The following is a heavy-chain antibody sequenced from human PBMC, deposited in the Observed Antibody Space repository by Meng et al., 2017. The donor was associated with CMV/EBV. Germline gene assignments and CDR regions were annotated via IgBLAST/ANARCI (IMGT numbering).Heavy chain of an antibody. D-gene: IGHD3-3*01. V-gene: IGHV3-48*03. Sequence: GGSLRLSCAASGFTFSSYEMNWVRQAPGKGLEGVSYISSNGSTIYYADSVKGRFTISRDNAKNSLYLQMNSLRAEDTAVYYCARVHITIFGVVIMRYYGMDVWGQGTTVTVSS. J-gene: IGHJ6*02. CDR3: ARVHITIFGVVIMRYYGMDV. CDR2: ISSNGSTI. CDR1: GFTFSSYE.